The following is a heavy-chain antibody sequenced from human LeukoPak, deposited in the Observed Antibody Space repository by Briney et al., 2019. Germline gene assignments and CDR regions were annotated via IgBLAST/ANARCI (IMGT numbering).Heavy chain of an antibody. CDR1: GFTFRNYY. CDR3: ARDPSWEILSYFDY. V-gene: IGHV3-11*04. D-gene: IGHD1-26*01. CDR2: ISASGDTI. Sequence: KPGGSLRLSCAASGFTFRNYYMTWIRQAPGKGLEWVSYISASGDTIYYGDSVGGRFTISRDNAKNSLYLDMNTLKAEDTAVYYCARDPSWEILSYFDYWGQGTLVTVSS. J-gene: IGHJ4*02.